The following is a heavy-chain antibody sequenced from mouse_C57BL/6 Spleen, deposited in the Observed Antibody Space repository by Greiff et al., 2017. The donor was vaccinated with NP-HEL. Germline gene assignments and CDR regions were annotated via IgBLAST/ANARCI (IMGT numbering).Heavy chain of an antibody. V-gene: IGHV5-16*01. D-gene: IGHD2-2*01. Sequence: EVKLMESEGGLVQPGSSMKLSCTASGFTFSDYYMAWVRQVPEKGLEWVANINYDGSSTYYLDSLKSRFIISRDNAKNILYLQMSSLKSEDTATYYCARDGYYGYDYAMDYWGQGTSVTVSS. J-gene: IGHJ4*01. CDR2: INYDGSST. CDR3: ARDGYYGYDYAMDY. CDR1: GFTFSDYY.